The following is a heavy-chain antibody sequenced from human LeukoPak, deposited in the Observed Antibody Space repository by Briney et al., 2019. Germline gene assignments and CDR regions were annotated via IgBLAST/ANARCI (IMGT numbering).Heavy chain of an antibody. V-gene: IGHV1-8*01. CDR1: GYTFTSYD. CDR3: ARGPGGTGSLFDY. CDR2: MNPNSGDT. D-gene: IGHD7-27*01. Sequence: AASVKVSCKASGYTFTSYDINWVRQATGQGLEWMGWMNPNSGDTGYVQKFQGRVTMTRSTSISTAYMELSSLRSEDTAVYYCARGPGGTGSLFDYWGQGTPVTVSS. J-gene: IGHJ4*02.